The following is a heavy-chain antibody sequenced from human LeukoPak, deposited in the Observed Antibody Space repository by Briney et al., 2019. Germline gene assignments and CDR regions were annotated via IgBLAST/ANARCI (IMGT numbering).Heavy chain of an antibody. Sequence: GGSLRLSCAASGFTLSSNYMSWVRQAPGTGLEWVSLIYSSGSTDYTDSVKGRFTISRDTSKNTLYLQMNSLRVEDTAVYYCARSSHNDISSGYCEEDAFDIWGQGTMVTVSS. CDR1: GFTLSSNY. CDR3: ARSSHNDISSGYCEEDAFDI. J-gene: IGHJ3*02. V-gene: IGHV3-53*01. CDR2: IYSSGST. D-gene: IGHD3-3*01.